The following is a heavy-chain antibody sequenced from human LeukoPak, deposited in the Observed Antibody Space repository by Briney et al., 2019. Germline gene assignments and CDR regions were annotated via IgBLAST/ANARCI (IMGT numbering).Heavy chain of an antibody. CDR1: GYSFTSYW. J-gene: IGHJ5*02. CDR3: ARLIAVAANWFDP. Sequence: TGESLKISCKGSGYSFTSYWIGWVRQMPGKGLEWMGIIYPGDSETRYSPSFQGQVTISADKSISTAYLQWSSLKASDTAMYYCARLIAVAANWFDPWGQGTLVPVSS. CDR2: IYPGDSET. V-gene: IGHV5-51*01. D-gene: IGHD6-19*01.